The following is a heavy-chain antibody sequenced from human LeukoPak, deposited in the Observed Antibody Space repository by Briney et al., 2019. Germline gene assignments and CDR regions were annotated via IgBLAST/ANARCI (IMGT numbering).Heavy chain of an antibody. J-gene: IGHJ4*02. CDR2: ISYDGSNK. Sequence: GRSLRLSCAASGFTFSSYGMHWVRQAPGKWLEWVAVISYDGSNKYYADSVKGRFTISRDNSKNTLYLQMNSLRAEDTAVYYCAKDRIAAAGTVDYWGQGTLVTVSS. CDR1: GFTFSSYG. V-gene: IGHV3-30*18. D-gene: IGHD6-13*01. CDR3: AKDRIAAAGTVDY.